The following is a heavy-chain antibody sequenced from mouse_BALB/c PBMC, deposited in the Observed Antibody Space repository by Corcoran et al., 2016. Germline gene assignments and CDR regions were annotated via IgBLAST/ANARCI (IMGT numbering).Heavy chain of an antibody. CDR2: INPYNGAT. CDR3: ASSTGSDFDY. D-gene: IGHD4-1*02. V-gene: IGHV1-19*01. Sequence: EVQLQQSGPVLVKPGASVTITCTASGYSFTGYYMHWVKQSHVKSLEWIGRINPYNGATSYNQNFKDKTSLTVDKYSSTAYMELHSLTSEDSAVYYCASSTGSDFDYWGQGTTLTVSS. J-gene: IGHJ2*01. CDR1: GYSFTGYY.